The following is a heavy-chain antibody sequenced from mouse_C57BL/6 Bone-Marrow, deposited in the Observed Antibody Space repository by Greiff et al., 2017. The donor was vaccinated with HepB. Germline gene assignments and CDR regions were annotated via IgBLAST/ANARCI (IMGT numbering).Heavy chain of an antibody. Sequence: EVKLMESGGDLVKPGGSLQLSCAASGFTFSSYGMSWVRQTPDKRLEWVATISSGGSYTYYPDSVKGRFTLSRDNAKNTLYLQMSSLKSEDTALYYCARRRDWDFAYWGQGTLVTVSA. D-gene: IGHD4-1*01. V-gene: IGHV5-6*01. CDR2: ISSGGSYT. CDR1: GFTFSSYG. J-gene: IGHJ3*01. CDR3: ARRRDWDFAY.